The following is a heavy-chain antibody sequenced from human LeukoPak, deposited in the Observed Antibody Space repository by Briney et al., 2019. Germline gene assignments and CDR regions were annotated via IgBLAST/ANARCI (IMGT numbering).Heavy chain of an antibody. CDR2: IYQSGST. D-gene: IGHD3-3*02. CDR1: GYSISSGYD. V-gene: IGHV4-38-2*02. CDR3: GISFNGGAFDI. J-gene: IGHJ3*02. Sequence: PSETLSLTCTVSGYSISSGYDWGWIRQPPGKGLEWIGSIYQSGSTYYNPSLKTRVPISVDTSKTPFSLTLSSVPAADTAVYYCGISFNGGAFDIWGHGTMVTVSS.